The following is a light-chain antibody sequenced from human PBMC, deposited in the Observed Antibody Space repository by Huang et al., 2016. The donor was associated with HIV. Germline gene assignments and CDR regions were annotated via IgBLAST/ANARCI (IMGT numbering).Light chain of an antibody. CDR2: AAS. CDR1: QDISNY. J-gene: IGKJ1*01. CDR3: QKYNSAPRT. Sequence: DIQMTHSPPSMSASVADRVTITCRASQDISNYLAWYQQKPEKVPQLLIYAASTLQSGDSSRFSGSGSGTNVTLTSSSLQPEDVATYHCQKYNSAPRTFGQGTKVEIQ. V-gene: IGKV1-27*01.